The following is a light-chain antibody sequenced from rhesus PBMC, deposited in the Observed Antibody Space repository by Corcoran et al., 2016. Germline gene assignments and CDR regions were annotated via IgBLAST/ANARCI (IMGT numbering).Light chain of an antibody. V-gene: IGKV1-36*02. CDR3: LQGYSTPYS. CDR2: AAS. Sequence: DIQMTQSPSSLSASVGDRVTITCRASQGINDYLSWYQQKPGKAPKRRIYAASRLERGVPSRFSGSGSGTELTLTISSLQPEDCAAYYCLQGYSTPYSFGQGTKVEIK. J-gene: IGKJ2*01. CDR1: QGINDY.